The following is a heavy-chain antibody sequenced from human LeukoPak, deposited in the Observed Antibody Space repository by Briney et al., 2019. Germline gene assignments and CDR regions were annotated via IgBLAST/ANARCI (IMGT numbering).Heavy chain of an antibody. V-gene: IGHV1-69*02. D-gene: IGHD3-9*01. Sequence: SVKVSCKASGGTFSSYTISWVRQAPGQGLEWMGRIIPILGIANYAQKFQGRVTITADKSTSAAYMELSNLRSEDTAVYYCATEGLSDYDISAGFDYWGQGTLVTVSS. J-gene: IGHJ4*02. CDR2: IIPILGIA. CDR3: ATEGLSDYDISAGFDY. CDR1: GGTFSSYT.